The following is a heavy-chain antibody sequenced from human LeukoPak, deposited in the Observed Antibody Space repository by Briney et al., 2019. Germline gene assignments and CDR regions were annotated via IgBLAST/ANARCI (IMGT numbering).Heavy chain of an antibody. J-gene: IGHJ4*02. D-gene: IGHD6-13*01. V-gene: IGHV1-69*05. Sequence: ASVKVSCKASGGTFSSYAISWVRQAPGQGLEWMGRIIPIFGTANYAQKFQGRVTITTDESTSTAYMELSSLRSEDTAVYYCARDLPRLDPSSTEEPRGSDYWGQGTLVTVSS. CDR2: IIPIFGTA. CDR1: GGTFSSYA. CDR3: ARDLPRLDPSSTEEPRGSDY.